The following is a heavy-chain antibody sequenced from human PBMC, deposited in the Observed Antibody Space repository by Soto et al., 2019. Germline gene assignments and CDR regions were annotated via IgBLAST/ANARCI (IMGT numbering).Heavy chain of an antibody. Sequence: QVQLVESGGGVVQPGRSLRLSCAASGFTFSSYGMHWVRQAPGKGLEWVAVIWYDGSNKYYADSVKGRFTISRDNSKNTLYLQMKSLRAEDTAVYYCARAWYYSSGWSRGFDYWGQGTLVPVSS. V-gene: IGHV3-33*01. D-gene: IGHD6-19*01. CDR2: IWYDGSNK. CDR3: ARAWYYSSGWSRGFDY. CDR1: GFTFSSYG. J-gene: IGHJ4*02.